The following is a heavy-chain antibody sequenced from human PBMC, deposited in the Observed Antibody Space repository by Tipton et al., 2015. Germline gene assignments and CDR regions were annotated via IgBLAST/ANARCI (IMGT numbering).Heavy chain of an antibody. V-gene: IGHV4-28*03. CDR1: GYSISSSNW. Sequence: TLSLTCAVSGYSISSSNWWGWIRQPPGKGLEWIGYIYYSGSTDYNPSLKSRVTMSVDTSKNQFSLNLTSVTAADTAMYYCARGGGDDYIWGSSRFDSWGQGILVTVSS. D-gene: IGHD3-16*02. CDR3: ARGGGDDYIWGSSRFDS. J-gene: IGHJ5*01. CDR2: IYYSGST.